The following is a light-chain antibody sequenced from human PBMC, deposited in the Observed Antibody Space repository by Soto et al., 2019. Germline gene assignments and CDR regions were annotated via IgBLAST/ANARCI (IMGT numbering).Light chain of an antibody. Sequence: QSVLTQSPSVSGAPGQRVTISCSGSSSNIGAGYDVQWYRQFPGTAPKLIIYANSDRPSGVPDRFSGSKSGTSASLAITGLQAVDEADYYSHSYDSSLIVSKVFGTGTQLTVL. CDR3: HSYDSSLIVSKV. CDR1: SSNIGAGYD. J-gene: IGLJ1*01. V-gene: IGLV1-40*01. CDR2: ANS.